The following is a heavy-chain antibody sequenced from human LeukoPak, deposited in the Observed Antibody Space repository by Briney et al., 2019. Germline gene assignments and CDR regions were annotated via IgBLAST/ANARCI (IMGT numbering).Heavy chain of an antibody. V-gene: IGHV3-7*03. D-gene: IGHD1-1*01. CDR3: ARDPRDDHNSLDS. CDR2: IKEDGSAR. J-gene: IGHJ4*02. Sequence: PGESLRLSCAASGFSFSDYWMSWVRQSPEKGLEWVANIKEDGSARYYVDSVKGRFTISRDNAKNSLYLQMRSLRAEDTAIYYCARDPRDDHNSLDSWGQGTQVTVSS. CDR1: GFSFSDYW.